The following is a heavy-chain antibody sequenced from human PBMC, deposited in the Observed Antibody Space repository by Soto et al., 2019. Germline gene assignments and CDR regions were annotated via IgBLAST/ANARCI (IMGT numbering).Heavy chain of an antibody. CDR1: GYTFTSYG. V-gene: IGHV1-18*01. Sequence: GASVKVSCKASGYTFTSYGISWVRQAPGQGLEWMGWISAYNGNTNYAQKLQGRVTMTTDTSTSTAYMELRSLRSDDTAVYYCARVGSIWFGELNGMDVWGQGTTVTVSS. CDR3: ARVGSIWFGELNGMDV. CDR2: ISAYNGNT. J-gene: IGHJ6*02. D-gene: IGHD3-10*01.